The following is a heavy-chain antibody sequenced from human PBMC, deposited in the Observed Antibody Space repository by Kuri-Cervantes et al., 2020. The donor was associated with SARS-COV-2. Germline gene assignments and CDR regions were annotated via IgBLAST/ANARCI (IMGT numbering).Heavy chain of an antibody. CDR1: GGSFNSHY. J-gene: IGHJ3*02. CDR3: ARGPWDSIAARRFGAFDI. D-gene: IGHD6-6*01. CDR2: INHSGST. V-gene: IGHV4-34*01. Sequence: SETLSLTCTVSGGSFNSHYWTWIRQPPGKGLEWIGEINHSGSTDYNPSLKSRVTISVDTSKNQFSLKLSSVTAADTAVYYCARGPWDSIAARRFGAFDIWGQGTMVTVSS.